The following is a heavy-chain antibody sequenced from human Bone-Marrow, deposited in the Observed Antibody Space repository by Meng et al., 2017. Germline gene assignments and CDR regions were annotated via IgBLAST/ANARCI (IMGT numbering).Heavy chain of an antibody. D-gene: IGHD6-13*01. CDR1: SVAISSTNW. V-gene: IGHV4-4*02. CDR2: IHQDGYT. CDR3: ARLGPPIAAGDPFDY. Sequence: QVQLQESCPGLVKPSGTLSLTCAVASVAISSTNWWGWVRQPPGKGLEWIGEIHQDGYTNYSPSLKSRVTISVDKSRNQFSLKLNSVTAADTAVYYCARLGPPIAAGDPFDYWGQGTLVTVSS. J-gene: IGHJ4*02.